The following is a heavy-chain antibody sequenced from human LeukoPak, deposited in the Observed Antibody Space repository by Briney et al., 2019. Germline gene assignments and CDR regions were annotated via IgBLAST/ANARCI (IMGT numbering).Heavy chain of an antibody. CDR3: ARKTDSSGSGDY. CDR2: IRYAGRNE. D-gene: IGHD3-22*01. Sequence: GGSLRLSCAASGFTFSSHGMHWVRQAPGKGLEWVAFIRYAGRNEYYADSVKGRFTISRDSSKNTLYLQMNSLRAEDTAVYYCARKTDSSGSGDYWGQGTLVTVSS. J-gene: IGHJ4*02. CDR1: GFTFSSHG. V-gene: IGHV3-30*02.